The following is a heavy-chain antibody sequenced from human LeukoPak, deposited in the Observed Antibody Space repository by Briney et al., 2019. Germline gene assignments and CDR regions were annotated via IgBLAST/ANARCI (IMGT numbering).Heavy chain of an antibody. CDR3: ATGGRIDSSGLSGAFDI. D-gene: IGHD3-22*01. CDR2: FDPEDGET. J-gene: IGHJ3*02. Sequence: GASVKVSCKVSGYTLTELSMHWVRQAPGKGLEWMGGFDPEDGETIYAQKFQGRVTMTEDTSTDTAYMERSSLRSEDTAVYYCATGGRIDSSGLSGAFDIWGPGTMVTVSS. V-gene: IGHV1-24*01. CDR1: GYTLTELS.